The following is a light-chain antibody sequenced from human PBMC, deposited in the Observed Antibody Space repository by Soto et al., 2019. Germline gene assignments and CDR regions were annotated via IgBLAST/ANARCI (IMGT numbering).Light chain of an antibody. CDR1: QSIGKH. CDR3: QKGYTSAIN. V-gene: IGKV1-39*01. Sequence: DIQMTQSPSSLSASVVDRVTITCRASQSIGKHLNWYQQKPGKAPKFLIYASSSLQSGVPSRFSGSGSGTAFTLTINSLQPEDFATYYCQKGYTSAINFGQGTRLEIK. CDR2: ASS. J-gene: IGKJ5*01.